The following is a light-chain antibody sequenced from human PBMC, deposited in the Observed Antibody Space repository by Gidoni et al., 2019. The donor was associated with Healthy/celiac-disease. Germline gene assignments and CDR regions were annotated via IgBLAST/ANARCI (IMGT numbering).Light chain of an antibody. Sequence: EIVLTQSPGTLSLSTGERATLSCRASQSVSSSDLAWYQQKPGQAPRLLSYGASSRATGIPDRFSGSGSGTDFTLTISRLEPEDFAVYYCQQYGSSVTFGQGTKVEIK. J-gene: IGKJ1*01. CDR1: QSVSSSD. CDR3: QQYGSSVT. CDR2: GAS. V-gene: IGKV3-20*01.